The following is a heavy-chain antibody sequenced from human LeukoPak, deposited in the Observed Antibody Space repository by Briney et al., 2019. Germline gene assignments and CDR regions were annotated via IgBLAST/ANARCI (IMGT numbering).Heavy chain of an antibody. V-gene: IGHV3-48*04. CDR2: ISNSGDRI. J-gene: IGHJ3*02. CDR3: ARDGSDSSGWWDGSAFDI. CDR1: GFMSTLYS. Sequence: GGSLRLSCTTSGFMSTLYSMSWVRQSPGKGLELISYISNSGDRIYYADSVKGRFTISRDNAKNSLYLQMNSLRAEDTAVYYCARDGSDSSGWWDGSAFDIWGQGTMVTVSS. D-gene: IGHD6-19*01.